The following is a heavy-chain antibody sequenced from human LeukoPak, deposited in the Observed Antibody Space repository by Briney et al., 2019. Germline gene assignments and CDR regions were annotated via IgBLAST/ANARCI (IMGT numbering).Heavy chain of an antibody. V-gene: IGHV3-23*01. CDR3: ATYRQVLLPFES. J-gene: IGHJ4*02. Sequence: GGSLRLSCAASGFTFSTFAMIWVRQPPGKGLEWVSSIFPSGGEIHYADSVRGRFTISRDNSKCTLSLQMNSLRAEDTAIYYCATYRQVLLPFESWGQGTLVTVSS. CDR2: IFPSGGEI. D-gene: IGHD2-8*02. CDR1: GFTFSTFA.